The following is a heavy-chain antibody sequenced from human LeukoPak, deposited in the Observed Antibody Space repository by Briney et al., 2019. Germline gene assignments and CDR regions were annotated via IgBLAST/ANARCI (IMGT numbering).Heavy chain of an antibody. D-gene: IGHD3-10*01. CDR1: GYSVISYG. CDR3: ARGLALTHYYGSGPDNWFDP. J-gene: IGHJ5*02. CDR2: ISAYKGNT. Sequence: VSVKVSCKASGYSVISYGISWVRQAPGLGLEWMGWISAYKGNTNYAQKYQDRVTMTTDTSTSTAYMELRSLRSDDTAVYYCARGLALTHYYGSGPDNWFDPWGQGTLVTVSS. V-gene: IGHV1-18*01.